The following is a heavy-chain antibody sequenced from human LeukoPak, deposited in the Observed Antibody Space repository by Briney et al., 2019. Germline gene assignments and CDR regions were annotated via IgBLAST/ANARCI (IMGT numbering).Heavy chain of an antibody. Sequence: GGSLRLSCAASGFTFTTYWMHWVRQAPGKGLVWVSHINSDGSITSYADSVKGRFTISRDNAKNTLYLQMNSLRAEDTAVYYCASSSGWYYFDYWGQGTLVTVSS. CDR1: GFTFTTYW. J-gene: IGHJ4*02. V-gene: IGHV3-74*01. CDR2: INSDGSIT. CDR3: ASSSGWYYFDY. D-gene: IGHD6-19*01.